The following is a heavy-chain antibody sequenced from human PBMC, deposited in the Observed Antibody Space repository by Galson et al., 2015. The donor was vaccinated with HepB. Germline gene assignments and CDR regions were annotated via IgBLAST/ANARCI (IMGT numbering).Heavy chain of an antibody. CDR2: ISSSSTTI. CDR3: ARDARWFDP. V-gene: IGHV3-48*04. J-gene: IGHJ5*02. CDR1: TFIFSTYS. Sequence: SLRLSCAASTFIFSTYSMNWVRQAPGKGLEWVSYISSSSTTIFYADSVKGRFTISRDNARNSLYLRMDRLRAEDTAVYYCARDARWFDPWGQGTRVTVSS.